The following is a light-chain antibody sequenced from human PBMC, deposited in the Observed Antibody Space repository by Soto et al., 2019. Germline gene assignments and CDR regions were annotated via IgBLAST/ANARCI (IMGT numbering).Light chain of an antibody. CDR3: QHYNGYPLT. Sequence: DIQMTQSPSTLSASIGDRVTITCRASQSISSWLAWYQQKPGKAPKLLIYKASSLQSGVPSRFSGSGSGTEFTLTISSLQPDDFATYYCQHYNGYPLTFGQGTKVEIK. CDR2: KAS. J-gene: IGKJ1*01. CDR1: QSISSW. V-gene: IGKV1-5*03.